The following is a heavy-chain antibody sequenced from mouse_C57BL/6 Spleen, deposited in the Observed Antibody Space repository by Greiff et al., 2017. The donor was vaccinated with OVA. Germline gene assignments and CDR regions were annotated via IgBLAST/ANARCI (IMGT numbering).Heavy chain of an antibody. Sequence: EVKLVESGGGLVKPGGSLKLSCAASGFTFSSYTMSWVRQTPEKRLEWVATISGGGGNTYYPDSVKGRFTIARDNAKNTLYLQMSSLRSEDTALYYCARHGSYDYDWYFDVWGTGTTVTVSS. CDR1: GFTFSSYT. V-gene: IGHV5-9*01. J-gene: IGHJ1*03. D-gene: IGHD2-4*01. CDR2: ISGGGGNT. CDR3: ARHGSYDYDWYFDV.